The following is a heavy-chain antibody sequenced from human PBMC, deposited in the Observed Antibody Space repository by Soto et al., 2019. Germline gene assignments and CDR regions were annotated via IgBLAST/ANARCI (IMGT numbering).Heavy chain of an antibody. CDR2: TRTNIYRSTT. D-gene: IGHD2-2*01. V-gene: IGHV3-49*04. CDR1: GFTFGDFA. J-gene: IGHJ6*02. Sequence: PVGSLRLSCRASGFTFGDFAMGWVRRPPGKGLEWLGCTRTNIYRSTTEYAASVKGRFSISRDDYRSIVYLDINRLKSEDTGVYYSARDLSTLSGSSPDYYGMDGCGQGTPVTVSS. CDR3: ARDLSTLSGSSPDYYGMDG.